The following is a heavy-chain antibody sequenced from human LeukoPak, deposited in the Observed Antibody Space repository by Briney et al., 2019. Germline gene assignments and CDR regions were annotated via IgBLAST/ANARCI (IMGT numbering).Heavy chain of an antibody. CDR1: GFTFSSYA. CDR2: IYTGGST. Sequence: GGSLRLSCAASGFTFSSYAMSWVRQAPGKGLEWVSVIYTGGSTYYADSVKGRFTVSRDNSKNTVYLQMNSLRAEVTAVYYCAIHDYLAVWGQGTLVTVSS. D-gene: IGHD3-16*01. V-gene: IGHV3-66*01. CDR3: AIHDYLAV. J-gene: IGHJ4*02.